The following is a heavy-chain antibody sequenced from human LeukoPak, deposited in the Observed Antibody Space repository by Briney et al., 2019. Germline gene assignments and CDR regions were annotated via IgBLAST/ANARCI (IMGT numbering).Heavy chain of an antibody. V-gene: IGHV3-30*18. CDR1: GFTFSSYG. D-gene: IGHD3-3*02. J-gene: IGHJ4*02. CDR2: ISYDGSNK. CDR3: AKGVSPDY. Sequence: PGGTLRLSCAASGFTFSSYGMHWVRQAPGKGLEWVAVISYDGSNKYYADSAKGRFTISRDNSKNTLYLQMNSLRAEDTAVYYCAKGVSPDYWGQGTLVTVSS.